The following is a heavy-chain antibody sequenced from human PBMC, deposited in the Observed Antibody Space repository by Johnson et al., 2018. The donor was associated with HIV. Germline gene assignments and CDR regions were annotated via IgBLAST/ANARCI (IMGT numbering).Heavy chain of an antibody. CDR1: GFTFNDYA. Sequence: VQLVESGGGVVQPGRSPRLSCAASGFTFNDYAMSWVRLAPGKGLEWVSGINWNGGNTGYADSVKGRFTISRENAKNSLYLQMNSLRAEDTAVYYCARPLQPYTSSSQGTFDIWGQGTMVTVSS. V-gene: IGHV3-20*04. CDR3: ARPLQPYTSSSQGTFDI. J-gene: IGHJ3*02. CDR2: INWNGGNT. D-gene: IGHD6-6*01.